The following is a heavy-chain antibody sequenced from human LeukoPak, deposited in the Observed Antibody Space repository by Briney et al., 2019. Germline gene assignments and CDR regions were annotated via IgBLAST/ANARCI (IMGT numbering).Heavy chain of an antibody. CDR1: GFTFSSHA. CDR3: ATPYTSGWSLYFDN. D-gene: IGHD6-19*01. Sequence: PGGSLRLSCAASGFTFSSHAMHWVRQAPDKGLEWVAVISHDGSNKYYADSVKGRFSISRDNSKNTLYLQMNGLRAEETAMYYCATPYTSGWSLYFDNWGQGTLVTVSS. J-gene: IGHJ4*02. V-gene: IGHV3-30-3*01. CDR2: ISHDGSNK.